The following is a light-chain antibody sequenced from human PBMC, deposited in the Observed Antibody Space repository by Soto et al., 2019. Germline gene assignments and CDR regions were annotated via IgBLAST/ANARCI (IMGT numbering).Light chain of an antibody. CDR2: DAS. V-gene: IGKV3-11*01. Sequence: ETVLTQSPATVSLSPGERATLSCRASQNIRDYLIWYQQKPGQAPRLLIYDASSRATGIPARFSGSGSGTDFTLTISSLEPEDFAVYYCQQRGNWPLTFGGGTKVEI. CDR1: QNIRDY. CDR3: QQRGNWPLT. J-gene: IGKJ4*01.